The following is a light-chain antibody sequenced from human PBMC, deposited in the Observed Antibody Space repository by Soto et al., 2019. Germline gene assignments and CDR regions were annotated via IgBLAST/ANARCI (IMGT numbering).Light chain of an antibody. Sequence: IVLTQSPCALSLSPGERATLSCGASQSGSSSYLAWYQQKPGQAPRLLIYGASTRATGIPDRFSGSGSGTDFTLTISRLEPEDFEVYYCHQYGSSPRPFGQGTKVEIK. CDR1: QSGSSSY. CDR2: GAS. CDR3: HQYGSSPRP. J-gene: IGKJ1*01. V-gene: IGKV3-20*01.